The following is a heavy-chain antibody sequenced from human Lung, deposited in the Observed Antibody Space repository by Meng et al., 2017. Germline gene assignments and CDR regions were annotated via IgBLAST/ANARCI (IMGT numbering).Heavy chain of an antibody. Sequence: LQASGPVLVSSSGTLPLTVGVYGGSISIVNWWRWVRQPPGKRLEWIGEIYHSGGTKYNPSLKSRVTISVDKSKNQFSLKLSSVTAADTAVYYCARGLGEAVVPRTMFDYWGQGTLVTVSS. J-gene: IGHJ4*02. CDR2: IYHSGGT. CDR3: ARGLGEAVVPRTMFDY. V-gene: IGHV4-4*02. D-gene: IGHD2-2*01. CDR1: GGSISIVNW.